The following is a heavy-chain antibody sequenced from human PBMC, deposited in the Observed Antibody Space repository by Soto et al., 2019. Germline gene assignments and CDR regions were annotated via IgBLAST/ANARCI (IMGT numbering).Heavy chain of an antibody. CDR1: GFTFSGYA. V-gene: IGHV3-33*01. J-gene: IGHJ5*01. CDR2: IWSDPNNK. D-gene: IGHD5-12*01. Sequence: GGSLRLSCAASGFTFSGYAMHWVCQAPGKGLEWVALIWSDPNNKFYADSVKGRFTISRDNPRNTLYLQMYSLRVEDTAVYYCARDQRDGYNFGSLDSWGDVTLVTVS. CDR3: ARDQRDGYNFGSLDS.